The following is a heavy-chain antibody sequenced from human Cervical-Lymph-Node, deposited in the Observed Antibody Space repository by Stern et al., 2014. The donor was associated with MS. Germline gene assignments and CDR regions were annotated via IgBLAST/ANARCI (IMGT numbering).Heavy chain of an antibody. CDR1: GFTVSRDY. CDR3: ARDTSSPERSDW. D-gene: IGHD1-1*01. J-gene: IGHJ4*02. Sequence: VQLVESGGGVIQPGGSLRLSCTASGFTVSRDYMTWVRQGPGQGLEWVSLITNVGSTFYTDSVKGRFTISRDDSKNTVYLHMTSLRAEDTAMYYCARDTSSPERSDWWGQGTLVTVSS. CDR2: ITNVGST. V-gene: IGHV3-53*01.